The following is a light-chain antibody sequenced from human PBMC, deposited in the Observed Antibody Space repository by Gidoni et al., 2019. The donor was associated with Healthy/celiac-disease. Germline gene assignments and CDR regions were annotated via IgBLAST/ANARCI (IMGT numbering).Light chain of an antibody. V-gene: IGKV1-33*01. CDR1: QDISNY. CDR2: DAS. CDR3: QQYANLPIT. J-gene: IGKJ5*01. Sequence: DIQMTQSSSSLSASVGDRVTITCQASQDISNYLNWYQQKPGKAPKLLIYDASSLEPGVPSRFCGSGSVTDFTFTISCLQPEDIATYYCQQYANLPITFGQGTRLEIK.